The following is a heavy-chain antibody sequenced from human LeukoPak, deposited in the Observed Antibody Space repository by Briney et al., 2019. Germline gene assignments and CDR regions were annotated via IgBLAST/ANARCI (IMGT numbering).Heavy chain of an antibody. D-gene: IGHD3-3*01. CDR3: ARGGIFGVVIPLDI. V-gene: IGHV1-69*13. CDR1: GDTFSSYT. Sequence: SVKVSCKASGDTFSSYTISWVRQAPGQGLEWMGGIIPIFGTANYAQKFQGRVTITADESTSTAYMELSSLRSEDTAVYYCARGGIFGVVIPLDIWGQGTMVTVSS. CDR2: IIPIFGTA. J-gene: IGHJ3*02.